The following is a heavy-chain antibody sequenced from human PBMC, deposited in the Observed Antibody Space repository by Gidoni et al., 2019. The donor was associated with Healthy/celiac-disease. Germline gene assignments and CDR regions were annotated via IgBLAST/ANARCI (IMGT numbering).Heavy chain of an antibody. D-gene: IGHD2-2*01. Sequence: EVQLLESGGGLVQPGGSLRLSCAASGFTFSSYAMSWVRQAPGKGLEWVSAISGSGGSTYYADSVKGRFTISRDNSKNTLYLQMNSLRAEDTAVYYCAKDQLPIETGYYYGMDVWGQGTTVTVSS. CDR1: GFTFSSYA. V-gene: IGHV3-23*01. CDR2: ISGSGGST. J-gene: IGHJ6*02. CDR3: AKDQLPIETGYYYGMDV.